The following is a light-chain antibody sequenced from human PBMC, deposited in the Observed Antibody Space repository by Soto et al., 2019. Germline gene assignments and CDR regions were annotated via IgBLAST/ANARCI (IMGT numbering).Light chain of an antibody. J-gene: IGKJ1*01. V-gene: IGKV3-15*01. CDR1: QGVDSN. Sequence: EIVMTQSPATLSVSPGERATLSCRASQGVDSNLAWYQQRPGQAPRLLIYGASTRATGIPVRFSGSGSGTEFTLTISSLQSEDFVVYYCQQYNNWPPWTFGQGTKVEIK. CDR2: GAS. CDR3: QQYNNWPPWT.